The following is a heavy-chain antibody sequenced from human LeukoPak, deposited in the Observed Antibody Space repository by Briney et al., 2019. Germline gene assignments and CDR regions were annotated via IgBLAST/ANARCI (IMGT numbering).Heavy chain of an antibody. CDR2: IGSSSSDI. Sequence: GGSLRLSCAASGFIFSNHDMNWVRQAPGKGLEWVSYIGSSSSDIYYSDAVEGRFTISRDNARNSLFLEMNSLSAEDTAIYYCARERHSGKWLHTYYFSAMDVWGQGTTVIVS. V-gene: IGHV3-21*01. D-gene: IGHD3-3*01. CDR3: ARERHSGKWLHTYYFSAMDV. CDR1: GFIFSNHD. J-gene: IGHJ6*02.